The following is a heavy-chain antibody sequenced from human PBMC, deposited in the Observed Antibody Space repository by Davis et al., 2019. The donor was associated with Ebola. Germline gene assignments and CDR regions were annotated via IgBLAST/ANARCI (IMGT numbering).Heavy chain of an antibody. Sequence: GESLKISCAASGFAFSSYSMNWVRQAPGKGLEWVSSLSSSSGYRYYADSVRGRFTISRDNAGNSLYLQMNSLQVEDTAVYYCARGDFGNGPFDYWGQGTLVTVSS. D-gene: IGHD4-11*01. CDR2: LSSSSGYR. V-gene: IGHV3-21*01. CDR1: GFAFSSYS. J-gene: IGHJ4*02. CDR3: ARGDFGNGPFDY.